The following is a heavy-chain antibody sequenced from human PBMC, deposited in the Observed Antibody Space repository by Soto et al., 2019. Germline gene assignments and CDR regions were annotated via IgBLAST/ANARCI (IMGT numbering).Heavy chain of an antibody. CDR2: IYYSGRT. CDR1: EGSSGNFGGC. J-gene: IGHJ4*01. CDR3: ARAGGWGRRPVRPDPDY. Sequence: CTVAEGSSGNFGGCWIWNRHPPGKCLEWIGYIYYSGRTYYNPSLKSRVTISVDTSKNQFSLKLSSVTAADTAVYYCARAGGWGRRPVRPDPDYRGNRTPVPVSS. V-gene: IGHV4-30-4*01. D-gene: IGHD6-6*01.